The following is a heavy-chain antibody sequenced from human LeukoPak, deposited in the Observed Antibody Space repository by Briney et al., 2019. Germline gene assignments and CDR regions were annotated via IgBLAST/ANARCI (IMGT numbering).Heavy chain of an antibody. D-gene: IGHD4-17*01. V-gene: IGHV3-74*01. CDR1: GFTFSSYW. J-gene: IGHJ3*02. CDR2: INTDGSST. Sequence: GGSLRLSCAASGFTFSSYWMHWVRQAPGKGLVWVSRINTDGSSTSYADSVKGRFTISRDNAKNTLYLQMNSLRAEDTAVYYCSRGGDYHGFDIWGQGTMVTVSS. CDR3: SRGGDYHGFDI.